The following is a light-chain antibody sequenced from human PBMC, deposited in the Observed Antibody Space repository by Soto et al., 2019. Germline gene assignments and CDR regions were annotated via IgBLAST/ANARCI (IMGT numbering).Light chain of an antibody. CDR2: DVS. V-gene: IGLV2-14*01. J-gene: IGLJ1*01. CDR3: SSYTSSSTPYV. CDR1: SSDVGGYNY. Sequence: QSALTQPASVSGSPGQSITISCTGTSSDVGGYNYVSWYQQHPGKAPKFMIYDVSYRPSGISNRFSGSKSGNTASLTISGLQAEDEADYSCSSYTSSSTPYVFGTGTKLTVL.